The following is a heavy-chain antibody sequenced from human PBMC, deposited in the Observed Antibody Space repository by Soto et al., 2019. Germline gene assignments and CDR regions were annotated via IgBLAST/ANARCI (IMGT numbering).Heavy chain of an antibody. Sequence: SETLSLTCTVSGGSISSYYWSWIRQPPGKGLERIGYIYYSGSTNYNPSLKSRVTISVDTSKNQFSLKLTSVTAADTAVYYCARRYGGNFDYWGQGTLVTVSS. CDR2: IYYSGST. V-gene: IGHV4-59*01. D-gene: IGHD1-26*01. J-gene: IGHJ4*02. CDR3: ARRYGGNFDY. CDR1: GGSISSYY.